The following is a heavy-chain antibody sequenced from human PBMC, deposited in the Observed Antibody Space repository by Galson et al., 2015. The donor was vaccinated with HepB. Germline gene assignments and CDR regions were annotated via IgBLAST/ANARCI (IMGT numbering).Heavy chain of an antibody. J-gene: IGHJ4*02. Sequence: SCKASGGTFSSYAISWVRQAPGQGLEWMGGIIPIFGTANYAQKFQGRVTITADESTSTAYMELSSLRSEDTAVYYCARVREDDILTGYYYFDYWGQGTLVTVSS. V-gene: IGHV1-69*01. CDR2: IIPIFGTA. CDR1: GGTFSSYA. CDR3: ARVREDDILTGYYYFDY. D-gene: IGHD3-9*01.